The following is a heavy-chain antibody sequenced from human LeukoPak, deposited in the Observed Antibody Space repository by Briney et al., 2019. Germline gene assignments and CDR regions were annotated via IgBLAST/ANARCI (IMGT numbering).Heavy chain of an antibody. V-gene: IGHV4-59*02. J-gene: IGHJ4*02. D-gene: IGHD2-15*01. CDR2: VYYSGST. Sequence: RSSETLSLTCVVSGVSVSGYYWGWIRQPPGRGLEWIGYVYYSGSTNYNPSFKSRITISVDTSRNQFSLQLSSVTAADTAVYYCARIHRYCSGGACCVLDNWGQGTLVAVSS. CDR3: ARIHRYCSGGACCVLDN. CDR1: GVSVSGYY.